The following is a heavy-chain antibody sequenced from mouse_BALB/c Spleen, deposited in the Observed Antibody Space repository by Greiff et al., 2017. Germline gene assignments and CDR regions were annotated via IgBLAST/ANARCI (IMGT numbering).Heavy chain of an antibody. J-gene: IGHJ4*01. V-gene: IGHV14-3*02. CDR2: IDPANGNT. D-gene: IGHD2-1*01. CDR3: ARMVTSFFYYAMDY. Sequence: DVKLQESGAELVKPGASVKLSCTASGFNIKDTYMHWVKQRPEQGLEWIGRIDPANGNTKYDPKFQGKATITADTSSNTAYLQLSSLTSEDTAVYYCARMVTSFFYYAMDYWGQGTSVTVSS. CDR1: GFNIKDTY.